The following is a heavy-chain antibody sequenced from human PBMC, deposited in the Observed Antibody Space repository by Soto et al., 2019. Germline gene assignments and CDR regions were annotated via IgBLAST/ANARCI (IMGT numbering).Heavy chain of an antibody. CDR1: GFTFSSYS. J-gene: IGHJ4*02. CDR2: ISSSSTI. CDR3: ARIGRLRWGDY. V-gene: IGHV3-48*01. D-gene: IGHD4-17*01. Sequence: EVQLVESGGGLVQPGGSLRLSCAASGFTFSSYSMNWVRQAPGKGLEWVSYISSSSTIYYADSVKGRFTISRDNAKNSLYLQMNSLRAEDTAVYYCARIGRLRWGDYWGQGTLVTVS.